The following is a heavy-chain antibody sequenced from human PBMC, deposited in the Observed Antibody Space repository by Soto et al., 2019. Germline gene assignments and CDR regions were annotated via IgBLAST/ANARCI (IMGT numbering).Heavy chain of an antibody. Sequence: GGSLRLSCAASGFTFSSYGMHWVRQAPGKGLEWVAVISYDGSNKYYADSVKGRFTISRDNSKNTLYLQMNSLRAEDTAVYYCAKTPAAMSNYGMDVWGQGTTVTVSS. CDR1: GFTFSSYG. CDR2: ISYDGSNK. J-gene: IGHJ6*02. D-gene: IGHD2-2*01. CDR3: AKTPAAMSNYGMDV. V-gene: IGHV3-30*18.